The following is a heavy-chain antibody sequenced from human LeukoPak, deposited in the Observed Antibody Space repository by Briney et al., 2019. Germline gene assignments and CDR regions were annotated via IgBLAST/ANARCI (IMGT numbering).Heavy chain of an antibody. J-gene: IGHJ4*02. Sequence: PGRSLRLSCAASGFTFSSYGMHWVRQAPGKGLEWVAVIWHDGSNKYYADSVKGRFTISRDNSKNTLYLQMNSLRAEDTAVYYCARDRTYYYDSSGDYYFDYWGQGTLVTVSS. CDR3: ARDRTYYYDSSGDYYFDY. CDR1: GFTFSSYG. CDR2: IWHDGSNK. D-gene: IGHD3-22*01. V-gene: IGHV3-33*01.